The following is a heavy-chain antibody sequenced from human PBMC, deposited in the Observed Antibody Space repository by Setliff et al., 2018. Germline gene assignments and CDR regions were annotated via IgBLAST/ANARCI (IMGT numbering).Heavy chain of an antibody. CDR2: IKQDGSDK. CDR1: GFTFSNHW. CDR3: ARWTARAVDY. Sequence: VGSLRLSCAASGFTFSNHWMTWVRQAPGKGLEWVANIKQDGSDKYYVDSVKGRFTVSRDNAKNSLYLQMSSLRAEDTAVYYCARWTARAVDYWGQGTLVTVSS. D-gene: IGHD6-6*01. V-gene: IGHV3-7*03. J-gene: IGHJ4*02.